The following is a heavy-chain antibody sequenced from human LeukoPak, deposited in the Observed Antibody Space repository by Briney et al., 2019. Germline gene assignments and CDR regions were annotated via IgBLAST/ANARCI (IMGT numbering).Heavy chain of an antibody. Sequence: GGSLRLSCAASGFTFSSYAMSWVRQAPGKGLEWVSAISGSGGSTYYADSVKGRFTISRDNPKNTLYLQMNSLRAEDTAVYYCAKGRIAARKVGYFDYWGQGTLVTVSS. V-gene: IGHV3-23*01. J-gene: IGHJ4*02. CDR2: ISGSGGST. CDR1: GFTFSSYA. D-gene: IGHD6-6*01. CDR3: AKGRIAARKVGYFDY.